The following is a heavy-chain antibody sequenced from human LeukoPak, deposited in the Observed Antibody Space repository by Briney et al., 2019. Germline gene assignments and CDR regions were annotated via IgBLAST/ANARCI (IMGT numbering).Heavy chain of an antibody. J-gene: IGHJ4*02. V-gene: IGHV4-59*08. CDR1: GGSISSYY. CDR2: IFYSGST. Sequence: SETLSLTCTVSGGSISSYYWSWIRQPPGKGLERIGFIFYSGSTNYNPSLKSRVTISVDTSTNQFSLKLTSVTAADTAVYYCARRVISSWYVDYWGQGTLVTVSS. D-gene: IGHD6-13*01. CDR3: ARRVISSWYVDY.